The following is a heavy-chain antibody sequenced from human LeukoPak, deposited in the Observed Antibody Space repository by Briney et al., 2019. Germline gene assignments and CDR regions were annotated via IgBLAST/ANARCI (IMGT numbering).Heavy chain of an antibody. V-gene: IGHV1-18*01. CDR1: GYTFTSYG. Sequence: ASVKVSCKASGYTFTSYGISWVRQAPGQGLEWMGWISAYNGNTNYAQKLQGRVTMTTDTSTSTAYMELKSLRSDDTAVYYCARTVNWNYAYYYYMDVWGKGTTVTVSS. D-gene: IGHD1-7*01. CDR2: ISAYNGNT. CDR3: ARTVNWNYAYYYYMDV. J-gene: IGHJ6*03.